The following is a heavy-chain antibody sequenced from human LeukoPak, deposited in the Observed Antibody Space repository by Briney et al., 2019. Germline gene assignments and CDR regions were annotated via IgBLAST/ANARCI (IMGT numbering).Heavy chain of an antibody. J-gene: IGHJ3*02. CDR2: ISSSSSYT. CDR3: ARERASSGWDDAFDI. V-gene: IGHV3-21*01. D-gene: IGHD6-19*01. Sequence: GGSLRLSCAASGFTLSSYSMNWVRQAPGKGMEGGSSISSSSSYTYYADSVKGRFTISRDNAKNSLYLQMNSLRAEDTAVYYCARERASSGWDDAFDIWGQGTMVTVSS. CDR1: GFTLSSYS.